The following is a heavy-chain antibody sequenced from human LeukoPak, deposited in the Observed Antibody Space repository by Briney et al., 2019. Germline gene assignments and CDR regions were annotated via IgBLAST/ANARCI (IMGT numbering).Heavy chain of an antibody. CDR3: ARDDSGIAAAAVWFDP. Sequence: GGSLRLSCAASGFTFSSYSMNWVRQAPGKGLEWVSSISSSSSYIYYADSVKGRFTISRDNAKNSLYLQMSSLRAEDTAVYYCARDDSGIAAAAVWFDPWGQGTLVTVSS. CDR1: GFTFSSYS. CDR2: ISSSSSYI. D-gene: IGHD6-13*01. J-gene: IGHJ5*02. V-gene: IGHV3-21*01.